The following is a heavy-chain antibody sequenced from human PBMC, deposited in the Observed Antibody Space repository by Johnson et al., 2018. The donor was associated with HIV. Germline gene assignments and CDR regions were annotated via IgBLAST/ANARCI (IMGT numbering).Heavy chain of an antibody. CDR3: ARDRRNYDDSSGYPDYDAFDI. CDR2: IRYDGTSA. D-gene: IGHD3-22*01. CDR1: GFTFRNYG. V-gene: IGHV3-30*02. J-gene: IGHJ3*02. Sequence: QVQLVESGGGVVQPGGSLRLSCAASGFTFRNYGIHWVRQAPGKGLEWVAFIRYDGTSAYYADSVKGRFTISRDNAKNSLYLQMNSLRAEDTALYYCARDRRNYDDSSGYPDYDAFDIWGQGTMVTVSS.